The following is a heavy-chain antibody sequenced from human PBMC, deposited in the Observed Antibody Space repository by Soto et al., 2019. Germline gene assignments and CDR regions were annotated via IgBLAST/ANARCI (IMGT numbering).Heavy chain of an antibody. V-gene: IGHV4-39*01. CDR1: GSSISSSGYY. J-gene: IGHJ4*02. D-gene: IGHD3-3*02. CDR3: ARLPSRHLVDY. CDR2: MYYGVST. Sequence: QLQVQESGPGLVKPSENLSLTCTVSGSSISSSGYYWGWIRQPPGKGLEWIGSMYYGVSTYYNPSLKSRATVSVDASKNQFSLNLSSVTAADTAVYYCARLPSRHLVDYWGQGTLVTVSS.